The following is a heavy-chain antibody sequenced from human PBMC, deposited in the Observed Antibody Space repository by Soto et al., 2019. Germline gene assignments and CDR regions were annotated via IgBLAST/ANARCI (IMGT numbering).Heavy chain of an antibody. D-gene: IGHD3-3*01. CDR1: GFTFSSYW. CDR2: IKQDGSEK. Sequence: GGSLRLSCAASGFTFSSYWMSWVRQAPGEGLEWVANIKQDGSEKYYVDSVKGRFTISRDNAKNSLYLQMNSLRAEDTAVYYCARIMYYDFWSGYYDAFDIWGQGTMVTVSS. J-gene: IGHJ3*02. V-gene: IGHV3-7*03. CDR3: ARIMYYDFWSGYYDAFDI.